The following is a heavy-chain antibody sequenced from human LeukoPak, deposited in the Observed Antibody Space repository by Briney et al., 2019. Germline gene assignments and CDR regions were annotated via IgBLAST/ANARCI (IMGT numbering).Heavy chain of an antibody. CDR1: GFTFSTYG. J-gene: IGHJ6*03. CDR2: IRYDGNNK. V-gene: IGHV3-30*02. CDR3: ARDRGNQRGYYYYYMDV. Sequence: GGSLRLSCAASGFTFSTYGMHWGRQAPGKGLEWVSFIRYDGNNKYYGDSVEGRFTISRDNSKNTLYLQMNSLRAEDTAVYYCARDRGNQRGYYYYYMDVWGKGTTVTVSS. D-gene: IGHD1-14*01.